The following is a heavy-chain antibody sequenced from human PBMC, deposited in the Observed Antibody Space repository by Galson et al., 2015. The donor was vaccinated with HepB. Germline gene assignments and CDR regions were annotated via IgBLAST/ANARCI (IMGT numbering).Heavy chain of an antibody. J-gene: IGHJ6*03. Sequence: CAISGDSVSSNSAAWNWIRQSPSRGLEWLGRTYYRSKWYNDYAVSVKSRITINPDTSKNQFSLQLNSVTPEDTAVYYCAKGGLGTPHRYYYMDVWGKGTTVTVSS. CDR2: TYYRSKWYN. D-gene: IGHD1-14*01. CDR1: GDSVSSNSAA. V-gene: IGHV6-1*01. CDR3: AKGGLGTPHRYYYMDV.